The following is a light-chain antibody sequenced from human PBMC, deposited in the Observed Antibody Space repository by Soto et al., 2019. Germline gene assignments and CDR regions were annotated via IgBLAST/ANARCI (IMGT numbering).Light chain of an antibody. Sequence: DIQMNQSPSSLSASVGDRITITCRASQSISTYLNWYQQKPGKAPKVLIYSVSSLQSGVPPRFSCSGSGTSFTVIIISLPSEDFATYYCLPSYTSLRTFGQGNRMEIK. V-gene: IGKV1-39*01. CDR1: QSISTY. J-gene: IGKJ1*01. CDR2: SVS. CDR3: LPSYTSLRT.